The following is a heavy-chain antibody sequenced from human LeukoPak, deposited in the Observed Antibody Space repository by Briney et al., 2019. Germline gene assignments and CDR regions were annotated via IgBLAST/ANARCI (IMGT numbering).Heavy chain of an antibody. Sequence: GGSLRLSCAASGFTVSSNYMSWVRQAPGKGLEWVSGISWNSGSIGYADSVKGRFTISRDNAKNSLYLQMNSLRAEDTALYYCATYDYYGSGSYSDAFDIWGQGTMVTVSS. V-gene: IGHV3-9*01. CDR2: ISWNSGSI. CDR1: GFTVSSNY. D-gene: IGHD3-10*01. J-gene: IGHJ3*02. CDR3: ATYDYYGSGSYSDAFDI.